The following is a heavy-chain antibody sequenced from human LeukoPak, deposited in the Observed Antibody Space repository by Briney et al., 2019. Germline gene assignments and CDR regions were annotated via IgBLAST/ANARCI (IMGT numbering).Heavy chain of an antibody. Sequence: GGSLRLYCAASGFTVSSNYMSWVRQAPGKGLEWVSVIYSGGSTYYADSVKGRFTISTDNSKNTLYVQMNSLRAEDTAVYYCARDSSGLDYWGQGTLVTVSS. CDR2: IYSGGST. CDR3: ARDSSGLDY. CDR1: GFTVSSNY. V-gene: IGHV3-66*02. J-gene: IGHJ4*02. D-gene: IGHD6-19*01.